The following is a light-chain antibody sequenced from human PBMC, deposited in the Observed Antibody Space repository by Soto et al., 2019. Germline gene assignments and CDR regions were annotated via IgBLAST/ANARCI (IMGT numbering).Light chain of an antibody. V-gene: IGKV1-39*01. CDR1: QTISIW. J-gene: IGKJ5*01. Sequence: DIQMTQSPSTLSGSVGDRVTITCLASQTISIWLAWYQQKPGKAPKLLIYSTSNLQSGVPSGFSGSGSGTNFSLTISNLQPEDFATYYCQQSFSVPPTFGQGTRLE. CDR3: QQSFSVPPT. CDR2: STS.